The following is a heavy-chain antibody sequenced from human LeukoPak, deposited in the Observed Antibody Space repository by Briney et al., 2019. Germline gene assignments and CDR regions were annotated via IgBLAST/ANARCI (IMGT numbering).Heavy chain of an antibody. CDR3: AKDGPSCGGACSQGYFDL. CDR1: AFSFSSHD. V-gene: IGHV3-23*01. J-gene: IGHJ2*01. Sequence: PGGSLTLSCSASAFSFSSHDMTWLRQAPGKGLEWVSVICGNRDSISYADSVKGRFTISRDNSRNTLFLQMNRLRAEDTAAYFCAKDGPSCGGACSQGYFDLWGRGTLVTVSS. CDR2: ICGNRDSI. D-gene: IGHD2-21*02.